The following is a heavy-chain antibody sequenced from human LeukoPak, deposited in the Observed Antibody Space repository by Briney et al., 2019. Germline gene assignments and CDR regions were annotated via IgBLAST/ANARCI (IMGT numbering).Heavy chain of an antibody. CDR1: SGSISSYY. J-gene: IGHJ3*02. Sequence: PSETLSLTCTVSSGSISSYYWSWIRQPLGKGLEWLGYIYSSGTINFNPSLKSRLTMSVDTSKNQFSLKLSSVTAADTAVYYCARHTPTMSDAFDIWGQGTMVTVSS. CDR3: ARHTPTMSDAFDI. D-gene: IGHD3-22*01. V-gene: IGHV4-59*08. CDR2: IYSSGTI.